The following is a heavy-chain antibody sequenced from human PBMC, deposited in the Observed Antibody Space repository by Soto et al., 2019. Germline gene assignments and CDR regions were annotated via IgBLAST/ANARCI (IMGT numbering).Heavy chain of an antibody. CDR3: ARDHYDILTGYYPSSYFDY. J-gene: IGHJ4*02. D-gene: IGHD3-9*01. CDR1: GGSIKSGDYY. V-gene: IGHV4-30-4*01. CDR2: IYYSGST. Sequence: SETLSLTCTVSGGSIKSGDYYWSWIRQPPGKGLEWIGYIYYSGSTYYNPSLKSRVTISVDTSKNQFSLKLSSVTAADTAVYYCARDHYDILTGYYPSSYFDYWGQGTLVTVSS.